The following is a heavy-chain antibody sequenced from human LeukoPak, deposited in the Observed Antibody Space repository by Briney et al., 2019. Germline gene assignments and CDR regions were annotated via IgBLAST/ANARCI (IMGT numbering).Heavy chain of an antibody. J-gene: IGHJ4*02. Sequence: ASVKVSCKASGYTFTSYGISWVRQAPGQGLEWMGWISAYNGNTNYAQKLQGRVTMTTDTSTSTAYMELRSLRSDDTAVYYCARARADGYYDSSGFGYWGQGTLVTVSS. V-gene: IGHV1-18*01. CDR1: GYTFTSYG. CDR2: ISAYNGNT. CDR3: ARARADGYYDSSGFGY. D-gene: IGHD3-22*01.